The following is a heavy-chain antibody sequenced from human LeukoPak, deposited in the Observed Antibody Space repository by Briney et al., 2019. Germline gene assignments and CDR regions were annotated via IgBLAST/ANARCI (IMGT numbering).Heavy chain of an antibody. D-gene: IGHD2-21*02. Sequence: SETLSLTCSVSGGSISGHYWSWIRQPPGKELEWIGYIFITGNTIYNPSLSSRVTMSLDTSKNQFSLKLSSVTAADTAVYYCARFAYGGTGCWYYFDFWGRGMLVTVSS. V-gene: IGHV4-4*09. CDR1: GGSISGHY. CDR2: IFITGNT. J-gene: IGHJ4*02. CDR3: ARFAYGGTGCWYYFDF.